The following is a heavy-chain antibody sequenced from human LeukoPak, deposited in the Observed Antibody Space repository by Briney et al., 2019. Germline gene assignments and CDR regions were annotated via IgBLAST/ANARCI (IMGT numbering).Heavy chain of an antibody. D-gene: IGHD6-19*01. Sequence: GGSLRLSCAASGFTFSSYWMSWVRQAPGKGLEWVANIKQDGSEKYYVDSVKGRFTISRDNAKNSLYLQMNSLRAEDTAVYYCARAGSGWLPDASDIWGQGTMVTVSS. CDR1: GFTFSSYW. CDR3: ARAGSGWLPDASDI. J-gene: IGHJ3*02. CDR2: IKQDGSEK. V-gene: IGHV3-7*01.